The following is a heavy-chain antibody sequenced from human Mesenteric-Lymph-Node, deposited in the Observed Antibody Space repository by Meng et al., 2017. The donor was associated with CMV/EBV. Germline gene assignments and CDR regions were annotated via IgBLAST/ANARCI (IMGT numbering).Heavy chain of an antibody. CDR3: ARSRSLARMVLDY. D-gene: IGHD4/OR15-4a*01. V-gene: IGHV4-59*01. CDR1: GGSISSYY. CDR2: MYYSGST. J-gene: IGHJ4*02. Sequence: GSLRLSCTVSGGSISSYYWSWIRQPPGKGLEWIGYMYYSGSTNYNPSLKSRVTISEDTSKNQFSLKLSSVTAADTAVYYCARSRSLARMVLDYWGQGTLVTVSS.